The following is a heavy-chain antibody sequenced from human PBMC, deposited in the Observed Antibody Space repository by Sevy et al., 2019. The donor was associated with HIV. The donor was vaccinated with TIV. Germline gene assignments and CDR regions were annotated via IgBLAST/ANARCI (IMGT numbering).Heavy chain of an antibody. CDR2: IRQDGSEK. J-gene: IGHJ6*02. CDR1: GFTFRNFW. D-gene: IGHD3-10*01. V-gene: IGHV3-7*03. CDR3: AKSYFGSGTSYGMDL. Sequence: GGSLRLSCAVSGFTFRNFWMSWVRQAPGKGLEWVANIRQDGSEKYYVDSVRGRFTISRDNAKNSLFLQLNSLKADDTAIYYRAKSYFGSGTSYGMDLWGRGTTVTVSS.